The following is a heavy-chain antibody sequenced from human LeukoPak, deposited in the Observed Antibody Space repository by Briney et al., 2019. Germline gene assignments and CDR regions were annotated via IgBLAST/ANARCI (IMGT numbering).Heavy chain of an antibody. Sequence: GGSLRLSCAASGFTFDDYAMHWVRQAPGKGLEWVAGISWNGDYISHADSVKGRFTISRDNAKNSLYLQMNSLTPEDTALYHCVKDYLANYFDYWGQGTLVTVSS. J-gene: IGHJ4*02. CDR2: ISWNGDYI. CDR1: GFTFDDYA. CDR3: VKDYLANYFDY. V-gene: IGHV3-9*01.